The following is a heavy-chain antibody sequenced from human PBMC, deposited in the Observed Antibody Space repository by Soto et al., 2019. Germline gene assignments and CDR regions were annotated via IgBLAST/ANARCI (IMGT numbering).Heavy chain of an antibody. Sequence: QVQLVQSGAEVKKPGSSVKVSCKASGGTFSSYAISWVRQAPGQGLEWMGGIIPIFGTANYAQKFQGRVTITADKYTSTAYLVLSSLRSDDTAVYYCARSLRSGGSYGMEVWGQGTTVTVSS. D-gene: IGHD2-15*01. CDR1: GGTFSSYA. CDR2: IIPIFGTA. V-gene: IGHV1-69*14. J-gene: IGHJ6*02. CDR3: ARSLRSGGSYGMEV.